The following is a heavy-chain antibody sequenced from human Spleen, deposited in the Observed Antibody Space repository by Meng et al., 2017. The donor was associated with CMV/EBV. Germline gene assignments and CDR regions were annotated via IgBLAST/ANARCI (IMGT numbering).Heavy chain of an antibody. CDR2: ISSSGDYT. Sequence: GGSLRLSCAASGFMFDSYWMHWVRQAPGKGLEWVAGISSSGDYTGHADSVKGRFTISRDNAKSSLYLQLNSLRVDDTALYYCARGYYDSSGYHNGMDVWGQGNPGHRLL. J-gene: IGHJ6*02. V-gene: IGHV3-20*04. CDR3: ARGYYDSSGYHNGMDV. D-gene: IGHD3-22*01. CDR1: GFMFDSYW.